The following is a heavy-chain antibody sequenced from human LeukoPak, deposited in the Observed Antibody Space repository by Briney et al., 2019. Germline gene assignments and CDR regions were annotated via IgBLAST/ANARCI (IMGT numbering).Heavy chain of an antibody. Sequence: SETLSLTCTVAGGSISSGSYYWGWIRQPAGKGLEWIGRIYTSGSTNYNPSLKSRVTISVDTSKNQFSLKLSSVTAADTAVYYCARVMVGYYDSSGYYYFDYWGQGTLVTVSS. CDR3: ARVMVGYYDSSGYYYFDY. CDR2: IYTSGST. D-gene: IGHD3-22*01. J-gene: IGHJ4*02. CDR1: GGSISSGSYY. V-gene: IGHV4-61*02.